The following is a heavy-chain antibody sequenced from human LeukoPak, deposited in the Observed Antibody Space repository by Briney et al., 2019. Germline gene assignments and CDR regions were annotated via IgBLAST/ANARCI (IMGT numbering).Heavy chain of an antibody. J-gene: IGHJ4*02. CDR1: GGSISSYY. D-gene: IGHD5-24*01. Sequence: SETLSLTCTVSGGSISSYYWSWIRQPPGKGLEWIGYIYYSGSTNYNPSLKSRVTISVDTSKNQFSLKLSSVTAADTAVYYCARARDGYNYEVYFDYWGQGTLVTVSS. V-gene: IGHV4-59*01. CDR2: IYYSGST. CDR3: ARARDGYNYEVYFDY.